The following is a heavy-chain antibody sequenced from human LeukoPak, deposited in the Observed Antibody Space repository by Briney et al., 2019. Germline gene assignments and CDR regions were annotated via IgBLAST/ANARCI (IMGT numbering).Heavy chain of an antibody. Sequence: GGSLRLSCAAYGFTFSSYSMNWVRQAPGQGLEWVSSISSSSSYIYYADSVKGRFTISRDNAKNSLYLQMNSLRAEETAVYYCARERGSSSWMTFDYWGQGTLVTVSS. V-gene: IGHV3-21*01. D-gene: IGHD6-13*01. CDR1: GFTFSSYS. CDR2: ISSSSSYI. J-gene: IGHJ4*02. CDR3: ARERGSSSWMTFDY.